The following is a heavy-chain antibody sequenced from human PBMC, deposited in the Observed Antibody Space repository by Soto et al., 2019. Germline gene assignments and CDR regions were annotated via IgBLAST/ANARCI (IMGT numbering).Heavy chain of an antibody. Sequence: QVQLVESGGGVVQPGRSLRLSCAASGFTFSSYGMHWVRQAPGKGLEWVAVIWYDGSNKYYADSVKGRFTISRDNSKNTLYLQMNSLRAEDTAVYYCARDSGQWLVGVNWFDPWGQGTLVTVSS. J-gene: IGHJ5*02. CDR1: GFTFSSYG. CDR3: ARDSGQWLVGVNWFDP. V-gene: IGHV3-33*01. D-gene: IGHD6-19*01. CDR2: IWYDGSNK.